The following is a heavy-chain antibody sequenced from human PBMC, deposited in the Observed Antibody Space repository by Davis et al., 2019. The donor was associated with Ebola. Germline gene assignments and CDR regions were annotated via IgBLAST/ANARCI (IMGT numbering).Heavy chain of an antibody. CDR1: GFAFSSCA. J-gene: IGHJ4*02. V-gene: IGHV3-64D*08. CDR3: VGEVSTTVTRLEN. Sequence: GESLKISCSASGFAFSSCAMHWVRQAPGKGLEYVSAISTDGSRTFYGDSVKGRFTISRDNSRNTLFLQMSSLRPEDTAVYYCVGEVSTTVTRLENWGQGTLVTVSS. D-gene: IGHD4-17*01. CDR2: ISTDGSRT.